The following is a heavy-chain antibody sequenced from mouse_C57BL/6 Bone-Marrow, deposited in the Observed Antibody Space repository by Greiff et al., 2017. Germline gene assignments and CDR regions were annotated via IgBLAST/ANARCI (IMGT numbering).Heavy chain of an antibody. CDR2: INPSNGGT. CDR1: GYTFTSYW. Sequence: VQLQQPGTELVKPGASVKLSCKASGYTFTSYWMHWVKQRPGQGLEWIGNINPSNGGTNYNEKFKSKATLTVDKSSSTAYMQLSSLTSEDSAVYYCARSGPLVLRGLPNPPFDYWGQGTTLTVSS. J-gene: IGHJ2*01. V-gene: IGHV1-53*01. CDR3: ARSGPLVLRGLPNPPFDY. D-gene: IGHD1-1*01.